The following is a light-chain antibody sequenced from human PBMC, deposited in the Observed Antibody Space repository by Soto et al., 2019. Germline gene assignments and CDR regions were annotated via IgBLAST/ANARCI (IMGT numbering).Light chain of an antibody. CDR1: SSNFGAGYE. CDR3: LLYSGGPWV. J-gene: IGLJ3*02. CDR2: NNL. V-gene: IGLV1-40*01. Sequence: QAVVTQPPSVSGAPGQRVTISCTGSSSNFGAGYEVHWYKQLPGTAPTLVIFNNLNRPSGVPERFSGSKSGTSASLVISGLRAEDEADYYCLLYSGGPWVFGGGTKLTVL.